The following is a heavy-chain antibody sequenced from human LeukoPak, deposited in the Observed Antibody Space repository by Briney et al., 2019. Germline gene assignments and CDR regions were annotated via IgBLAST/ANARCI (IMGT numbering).Heavy chain of an antibody. CDR1: GFTFRDHY. CDR3: ARDRRPSEYIGMDV. V-gene: IGHV3-11*01. D-gene: IGHD6-6*01. J-gene: IGHJ6*02. CDR2: ISESGTTV. Sequence: GGSLRLSCAASGFTFRDHYMSWVRRAAGKGLEWISYISESGTTVFYTDSVQGRFTISRDNVKNSLSLQMNSLTAEDTAIYFCARDRRPSEYIGMDVWGQGTTVTVSS.